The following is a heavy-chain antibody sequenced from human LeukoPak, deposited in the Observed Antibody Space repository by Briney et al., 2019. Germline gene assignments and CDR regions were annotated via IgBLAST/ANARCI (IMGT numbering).Heavy chain of an antibody. J-gene: IGHJ4*02. CDR3: ARDDASLSAQFDY. CDR1: GFTFSSYS. V-gene: IGHV3-21*01. Sequence: PGGSLRLSCAASGFTFSSYSMNWVRQAPGKGLEWVSSISSSSSYIYYADSVKGRFTISRDNAKNSLYLQMNSLRAEDTAVYYCARDDASLSAQFDYWGQGTLVTVSS. CDR2: ISSSSSYI.